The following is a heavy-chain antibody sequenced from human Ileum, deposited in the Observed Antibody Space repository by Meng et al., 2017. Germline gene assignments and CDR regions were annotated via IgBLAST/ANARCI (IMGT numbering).Heavy chain of an antibody. CDR2: IHHSGST. V-gene: IGHV4-4*02. J-gene: IGHJ4*02. CDR1: GGSIRTSDW. D-gene: IGHD1-26*01. CDR3: AREWSGSYRHFDY. Sequence: VQRQEPGPGLRKPSGTLSLTCAASGGSIRTSDWWSWVRQPPGKGLEWIGEIHHSGSTNYNPSLKSRVTISVDKSKNQFSLKLNSVTAADTAVYYCAREWSGSYRHFDYWGQGTLVTVSS.